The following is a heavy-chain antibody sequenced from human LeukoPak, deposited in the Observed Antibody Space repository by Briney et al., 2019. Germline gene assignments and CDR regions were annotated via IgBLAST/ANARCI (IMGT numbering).Heavy chain of an antibody. D-gene: IGHD4-17*01. V-gene: IGHV3-30-3*01. CDR1: GFTFSNYA. CDR2: MSFDGSNK. CDR3: ARTTVTPNYYFDY. Sequence: XGSLRLSCAASGFTFSNYAMHWVRQAPGKGLEWVAVMSFDGSNKYYADSVKGQFTISRDNSKNTLYLQMNSLRAEDTAVYYCARTTVTPNYYFDYWGQGTLVTVSS. J-gene: IGHJ4*02.